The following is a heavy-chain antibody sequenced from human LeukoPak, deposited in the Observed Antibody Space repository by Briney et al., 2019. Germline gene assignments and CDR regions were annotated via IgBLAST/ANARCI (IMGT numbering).Heavy chain of an antibody. V-gene: IGHV4-39*07. CDR2: IYYSGST. CDR3: AKGDFWAPIDY. CDR1: GGSISSSSYY. Sequence: SETLSLTCTVSGGSISSSSYYWGWIRQPPGKGLEWIGSIYYSGSTYYNPSLKSRVTISVDTSKNQFSLKLSSVTAADTAVYYCAKGDFWAPIDYWGQGTLVTVSS. J-gene: IGHJ4*02. D-gene: IGHD3-3*01.